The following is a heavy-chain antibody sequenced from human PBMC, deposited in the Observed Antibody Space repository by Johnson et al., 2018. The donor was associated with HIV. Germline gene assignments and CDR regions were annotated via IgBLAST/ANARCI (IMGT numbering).Heavy chain of an antibody. CDR3: ARVLRITQAFDI. J-gene: IGHJ3*02. CDR1: GFTFSNYA. V-gene: IGHV3-11*04. CDR2: ISGSGGTI. Sequence: QVQLVESGGGLVQPGGSRRLSCVASGFTFSNYAMSWVRQAPGKGLKWVSGISGSGGTIYYADSVKGRFTISRDNAKHSLYLQMNSLRAEDTAVCYCARVLRITQAFDIWGQGTMVTVSS. D-gene: IGHD3-10*01.